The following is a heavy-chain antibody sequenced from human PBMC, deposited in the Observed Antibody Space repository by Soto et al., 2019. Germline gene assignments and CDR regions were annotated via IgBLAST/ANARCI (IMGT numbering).Heavy chain of an antibody. J-gene: IGHJ5*02. D-gene: IGHD3-22*01. V-gene: IGHV1-8*01. CDR2: MNPNSGNT. Sequence: VRQATGQGLEWMGWMNPNSGNTGYAQKFQGRVTMTRNTSISTAYMELSSLRSEDTAVYYCARGGYYDSSGYYPDNWFDPWGQGTLVTVSS. CDR3: ARGGYYDSSGYYPDNWFDP.